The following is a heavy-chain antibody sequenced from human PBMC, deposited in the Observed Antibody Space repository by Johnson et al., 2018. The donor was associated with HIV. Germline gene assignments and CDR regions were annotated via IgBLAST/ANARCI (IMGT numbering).Heavy chain of an antibody. J-gene: IGHJ3*02. Sequence: VQLVESGGGLVQPGGSLRLSCAASGFTVSSNYMSWVRQAPGKGLEWVSVIYSGGSTYYADSVKGRFTISRDNSKNTLYLQMNSLRAEDTALYYCMVAPRPGDVFDIWGQGTMVTVSS. CDR2: IYSGGST. D-gene: IGHD2-8*01. CDR1: GFTVSSNY. CDR3: MVAPRPGDVFDI. V-gene: IGHV3-66*01.